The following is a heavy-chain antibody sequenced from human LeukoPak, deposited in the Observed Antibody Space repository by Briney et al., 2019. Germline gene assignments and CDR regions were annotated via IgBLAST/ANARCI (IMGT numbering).Heavy chain of an antibody. CDR1: GFTFTTSA. V-gene: IGHV3-23*01. CDR3: SIGLRNFWSGYYR. J-gene: IGHJ4*02. D-gene: IGHD3-3*01. Sequence: GGSVRLSCAASGFTFTTSAMHWVRQAPGKGLEGVSFISDRGGRTYYADSVKGRFTIYRDNSKNTLYLIRNNVRAEHTAAYLWSIGLRNFWSGYYRGGQGTPVTVSS. CDR2: ISDRGGRT.